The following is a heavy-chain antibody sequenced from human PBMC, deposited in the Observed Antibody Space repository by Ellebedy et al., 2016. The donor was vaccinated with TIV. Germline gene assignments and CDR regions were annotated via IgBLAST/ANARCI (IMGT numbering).Heavy chain of an antibody. V-gene: IGHV3-23*01. Sequence: PGGSLRLSCAASGFTFTSYAMTWVRQAPGKGLEWVSSITHNGATTYYADSVEGRFTISRENSKKTLYLQMNSLRAEDTAIYYCAKGRGGGSDSSAPRYYFDYWGLGTLVTVSS. CDR3: AKGRGGGSDSSAPRYYFDY. D-gene: IGHD3-22*01. J-gene: IGHJ4*02. CDR1: GFTFTSYA. CDR2: ITHNGATT.